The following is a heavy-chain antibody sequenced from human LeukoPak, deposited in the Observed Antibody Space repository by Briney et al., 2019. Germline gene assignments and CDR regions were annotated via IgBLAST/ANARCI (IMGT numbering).Heavy chain of an antibody. D-gene: IGHD6-13*01. CDR2: IIPIFGIA. CDR1: GGTFSSYA. CDR3: ARDQGPEYSSSWYDY. Sequence: SVKVSCKASGGTFSSYAISWVRQAPGQGLEWMGRIIPIFGIANYAQKLQGRVTITADKSTSTAYMELSSLRSEDTAVYYCARDQGPEYSSSWYDYWGQGTLVTVSS. V-gene: IGHV1-69*04. J-gene: IGHJ4*02.